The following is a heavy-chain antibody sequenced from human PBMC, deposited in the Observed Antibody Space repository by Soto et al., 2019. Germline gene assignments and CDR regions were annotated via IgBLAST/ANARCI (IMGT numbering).Heavy chain of an antibody. D-gene: IGHD3-10*01. CDR3: ARRTMGNYYYMDV. V-gene: IGHV3-11*01. J-gene: IGHJ6*03. CDR1: GFTLSDYY. CDR2: ISSSGTID. Sequence: QVQLVESGGGLVKPGGSLRLSCVASGFTLSDYYMSWIRQAPGKGLEWVSYISSSGTIDNYADSVKGRFTISRDNAKNSLFLQMNGLRAEDTAVYYCARRTMGNYYYMDVWGKGTTAPVSS.